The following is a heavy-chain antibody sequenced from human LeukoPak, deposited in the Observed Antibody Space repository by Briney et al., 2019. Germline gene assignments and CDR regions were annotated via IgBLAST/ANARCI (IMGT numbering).Heavy chain of an antibody. J-gene: IGHJ6*02. D-gene: IGHD2-15*01. CDR3: ATLRRVVVAETDYYYGMDV. Sequence: PSETLSLTCTVSGGSISSSSYYWGWIRQPPGKGLEWIGSIYYSGSTYYNPSLKSRVTISVDTSKNQFSLKLSSVTAADTAVYYCATLRRVVVAETDYYYGMDVWGQGTTVTVSS. CDR1: GGSISSSSYY. CDR2: IYYSGST. V-gene: IGHV4-39*01.